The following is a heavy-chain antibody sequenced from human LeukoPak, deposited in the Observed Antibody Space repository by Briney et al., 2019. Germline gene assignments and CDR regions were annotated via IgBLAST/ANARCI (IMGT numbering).Heavy chain of an antibody. CDR3: AKDRTMVRGVQPLY. D-gene: IGHD3-10*01. CDR1: GFTFSSYW. V-gene: IGHV3-30*02. CDR2: IRYDGSNK. Sequence: GGSLRLSCAASGFTFSSYWMSWVRQAPGKGLEWVAFIRYDGSNKYYADSVKGRFTISRDNSKNTLYLQMNSLRAEDTAVYYCAKDRTMVRGVQPLYWGQGTLVTVSS. J-gene: IGHJ4*02.